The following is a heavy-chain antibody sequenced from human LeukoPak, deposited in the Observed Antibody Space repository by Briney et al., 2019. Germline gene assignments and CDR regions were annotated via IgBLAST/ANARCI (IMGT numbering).Heavy chain of an antibody. CDR3: SRDCVGGGCYSDLDY. Sequence: SETLCLTRAACTGSITTNHCRWIRQPAGKGLEWIGHMYTSGSTNYNPSLKSRVTMSVDTSKNQFSLKLSSVTAAVTAVYYCSRDCVGGGCYSDLDYWGQGTLVTVSS. CDR2: MYTSGST. CDR1: TGSITTNH. D-gene: IGHD2-15*01. V-gene: IGHV4-4*07. J-gene: IGHJ4*02.